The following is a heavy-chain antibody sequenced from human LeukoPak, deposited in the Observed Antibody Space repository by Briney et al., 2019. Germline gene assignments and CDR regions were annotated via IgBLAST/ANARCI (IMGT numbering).Heavy chain of an antibody. D-gene: IGHD6-19*01. V-gene: IGHV3-23*01. J-gene: IGHJ5*02. CDR1: GFTFSNSA. CDR3: AKVGSSGWLRSDNWFDP. Sequence: GGSLRLSCAASGFTFSNSAMSWVRQAPGKGLEWVSTLSGSGITTYYADSVKGRFTISRDNSKNTLYLQMNSLRAEDTAVYYCAKVGSSGWLRSDNWFDPWGQGTLVTVSS. CDR2: LSGSGITT.